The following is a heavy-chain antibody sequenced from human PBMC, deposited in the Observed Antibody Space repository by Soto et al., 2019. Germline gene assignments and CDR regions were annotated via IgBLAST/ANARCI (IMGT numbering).Heavy chain of an antibody. D-gene: IGHD1-26*01. CDR3: ARHSVYYYYGMDV. CDR1: GDSFASYW. V-gene: IGHV5-10-1*01. J-gene: IGHJ6*02. CDR2: IDPSDSYT. Sequence: GVSLNISCXGSGDSFASYWVSWVRQMPGKGLEWMGRIDPSDSYTNYSPSFQGHVTISADKSISTAYLQWSSLKASDTAMYYCARHSVYYYYGMDVSGQPTTGTVPS.